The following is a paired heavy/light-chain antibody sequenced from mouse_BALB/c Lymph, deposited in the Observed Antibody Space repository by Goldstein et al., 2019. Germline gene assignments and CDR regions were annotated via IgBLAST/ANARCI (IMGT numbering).Heavy chain of an antibody. CDR3: ARGWEKIYYGNMDY. CDR1: GFTFSSFG. J-gene: IGHJ4*01. D-gene: IGHD2-1*01. V-gene: IGHV5-17*02. CDR2: ISSGSSTI. Sequence: DVQLVESGGGLVQPGGSRKLSCAASGFTFSSFGMHWVRQAPEKGLEWVAYISSGSSTIYYADTVKGRFTISRDNPKNTLFLQMTSLRSEDTAMYYCARGWEKIYYGNMDYWGQGTSVTVSS.
Light chain of an antibody. CDR1: QSIVHSNGNTY. V-gene: IGKV1-117*01. Sequence: DVLMTQTPLSLPVSLGDQASISCRSSQSIVHSNGNTYLEWYLQKPGQSPKLLIYKVSNRFSGVPDRFSGSGSGTDFTLKISRVEAEDLGVYYCFQGSHVPYTFGGGTKLEIK. CDR3: FQGSHVPYT. CDR2: KVS. J-gene: IGKJ2*01.